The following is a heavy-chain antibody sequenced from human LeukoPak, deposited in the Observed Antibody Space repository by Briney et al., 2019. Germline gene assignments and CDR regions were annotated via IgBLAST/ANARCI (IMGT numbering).Heavy chain of an antibody. V-gene: IGHV3-33*06. CDR2: IWYDGSDK. Sequence: GGSLRLSCTASGFTFSSYGMHWVRQAPGKGLEWLTIIWYDGSDKYYADSVKGRFTISRDNSKNTLYLQMNSLRAEDTAVYYCGKDLGSNGNYLDRVDYWGQGTLVTVPS. CDR1: GFTFSSYG. D-gene: IGHD3-22*01. CDR3: GKDLGSNGNYLDRVDY. J-gene: IGHJ4*02.